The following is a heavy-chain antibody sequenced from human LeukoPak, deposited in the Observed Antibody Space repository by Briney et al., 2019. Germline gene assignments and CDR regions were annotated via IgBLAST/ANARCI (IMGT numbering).Heavy chain of an antibody. Sequence: PGRSLRLSCAVSGFTFSSYAMHWVRQAPGKGLEWVAVISYDGSNKYYADSVKGRFTISRGNSKNTLYLQMNSLRAEDTAVYYCAIGCSSTSCGDTGYYYYYGMDVWGQGTTVTVSS. CDR1: GFTFSSYA. V-gene: IGHV3-30-3*01. CDR3: AIGCSSTSCGDTGYYYYYGMDV. D-gene: IGHD2-2*01. CDR2: ISYDGSNK. J-gene: IGHJ6*02.